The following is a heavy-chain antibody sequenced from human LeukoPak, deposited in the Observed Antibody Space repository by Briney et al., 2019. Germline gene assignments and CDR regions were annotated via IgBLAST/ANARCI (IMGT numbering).Heavy chain of an antibody. V-gene: IGHV3-66*01. Sequence: TGGSLRLSCAASGLIVSDSLMTWVRQAPGKGLEWVSIMYAGGSTYYADSVKGRFTISRDTSKNTLSIQLNSLRVEDTAVYYCARGSAAAGTDFEYWGQGTLVTVSS. J-gene: IGHJ4*02. D-gene: IGHD6-13*01. CDR3: ARGSAAAGTDFEY. CDR2: MYAGGST. CDR1: GLIVSDSL.